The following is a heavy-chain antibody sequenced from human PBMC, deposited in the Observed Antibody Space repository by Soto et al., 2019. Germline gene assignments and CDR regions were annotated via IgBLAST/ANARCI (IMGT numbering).Heavy chain of an antibody. CDR1: GFTFTSSA. J-gene: IGHJ6*02. Sequence: ASVKVSCKASGFTFTSSAVQWVRQARGQRLEWIGWIVVGSGNTNYAQKFQERVTITRDMSTSTAYMELSSLRSEDTAVYYCAAVPLSYSSSWYTPDYGMDVWGQGTTVTVSS. D-gene: IGHD6-13*01. CDR3: AAVPLSYSSSWYTPDYGMDV. V-gene: IGHV1-58*01. CDR2: IVVGSGNT.